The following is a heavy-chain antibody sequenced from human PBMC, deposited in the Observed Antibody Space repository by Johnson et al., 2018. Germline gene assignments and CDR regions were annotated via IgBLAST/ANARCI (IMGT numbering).Heavy chain of an antibody. CDR3: AKRMSPTTLRWEAFDI. J-gene: IGHJ3*02. Sequence: EVQLLESGGGLVQPGGSLRLSCAASGFTFSNYAMIWVRQAPGEGLDWVSAIGGSGTTIFYADSVKGRFTISRDNSKNTLFLQMESLRADDTAVYFCAKRMSPTTLRWEAFDIWGQGTMVTVSS. CDR2: IGGSGTTI. V-gene: IGHV3-23*01. CDR1: GFTFSNYA. D-gene: IGHD2-2*01.